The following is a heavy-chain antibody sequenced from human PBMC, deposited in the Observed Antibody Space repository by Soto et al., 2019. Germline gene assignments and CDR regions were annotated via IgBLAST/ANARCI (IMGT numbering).Heavy chain of an antibody. CDR2: IYHSGST. J-gene: IGHJ5*02. CDR1: GGSISSGGYS. Sequence: QLQLQESGSGLVKPSQTLSLTCAVSGGSISSGGYSWSWIRQPPGKGVEWIGYIYHSGSTYYNTSTESPVTLPVDRSKNQFSLKLSSVTAADTAVYYCARIPSPWGQGTLVTVSS. V-gene: IGHV4-30-2*01. CDR3: ARIPSP. D-gene: IGHD2-21*01.